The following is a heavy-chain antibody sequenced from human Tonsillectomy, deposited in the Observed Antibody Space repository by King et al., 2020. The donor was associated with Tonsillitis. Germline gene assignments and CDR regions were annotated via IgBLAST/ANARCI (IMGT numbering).Heavy chain of an antibody. J-gene: IGHJ6*02. CDR2: IWYDGSNK. CDR1: GFTFNIYG. D-gene: IGHD3-22*01. Sequence: VQLVESGGGVVQPGRSLRLSCAASGFTFNIYGMHWVRQAPGKGLEWVAVIWYDGSNKYYADSVKGRFTISRDNSKNTLYLQMNSLRAEDPAVYYCARDSDSTSWYYYGMDVWGQGTTVTVSS. CDR3: ARDSDSTSWYYYGMDV. V-gene: IGHV3-33*01.